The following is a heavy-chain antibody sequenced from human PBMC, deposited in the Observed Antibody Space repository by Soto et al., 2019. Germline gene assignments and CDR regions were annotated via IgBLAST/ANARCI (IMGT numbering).Heavy chain of an antibody. D-gene: IGHD1-26*01. V-gene: IGHV3-21*01. CDR2: ISSSSSYI. Sequence: EVQLVESGGGLVKPGGSLRLSCAASGFTFTNYNLNWVRQAPGKGLEWVSSISSSSSYIYYADSVKGRFTISRDNAKNSLYLQMNSLRAEDTAVYYCARMELGGFDIWGQGTMLTVSS. CDR3: ARMELGGFDI. CDR1: GFTFTNYN. J-gene: IGHJ3*02.